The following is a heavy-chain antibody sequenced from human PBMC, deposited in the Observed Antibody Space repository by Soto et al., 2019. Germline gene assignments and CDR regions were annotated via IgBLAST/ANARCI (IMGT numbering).Heavy chain of an antibody. Sequence: GESLKISCKASGYRFTSDWIAWVRQLPGKGLEWMGMIYPGDSETRYSPSFQGQVTVSADRSSSTAYLQWRSLKASDSAIYSCARQVAGETDSSNFDYWGQGTLVTVSS. CDR3: ARQVAGETDSSNFDY. V-gene: IGHV5-51*01. CDR1: GYRFTSDW. J-gene: IGHJ4*02. CDR2: IYPGDSET. D-gene: IGHD3-10*01.